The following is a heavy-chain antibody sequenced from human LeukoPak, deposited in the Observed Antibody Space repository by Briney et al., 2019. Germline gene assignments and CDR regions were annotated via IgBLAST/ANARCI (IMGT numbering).Heavy chain of an antibody. Sequence: GSLRLSCAASGFTFSSYAMSWVRQPPGKGLEWIGEINHSGSTNYNPSLKSRVTISVDTSKNQFSLKLSSVTAADTAVYYCARVKTYYYDSSGYFSTITTYYFDYWGQGTLVTVSS. J-gene: IGHJ4*02. CDR1: GFTFSSYA. D-gene: IGHD3-22*01. CDR2: INHSGST. CDR3: ARVKTYYYDSSGYFSTITTYYFDY. V-gene: IGHV4-34*01.